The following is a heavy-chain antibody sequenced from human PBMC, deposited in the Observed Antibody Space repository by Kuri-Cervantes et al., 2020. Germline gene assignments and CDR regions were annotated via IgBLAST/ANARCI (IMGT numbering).Heavy chain of an antibody. Sequence: GESLKISCAASGFTFDDYAMHWVRQAPGKGLEWVSLISWDGGSTYYADSVKGRFTISRDNSKNSLYLQMNSLRAEDTALYYCAKDSGIHPRGYSYGYWYQHWGQSTLVTVSS. CDR1: GFTFDDYA. V-gene: IGHV3-43D*03. J-gene: IGHJ1*01. CDR2: ISWDGGST. D-gene: IGHD5-18*01. CDR3: AKDSGIHPRGYSYGYWYQH.